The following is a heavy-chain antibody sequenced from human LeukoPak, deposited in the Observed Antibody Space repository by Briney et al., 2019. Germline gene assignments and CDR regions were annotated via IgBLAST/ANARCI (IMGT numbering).Heavy chain of an antibody. CDR3: TRMTTGHDY. J-gene: IGHJ4*02. Sequence: PSETLSLTCAVSGVSYNDYYWSWVRQTPGKGLEWIGEINHSGYTNDSPSLKSRVTLSIDTSRKQFSLNLRSVTVADTGIYYCTRMTTGHDYWGQGTLVTVSS. CDR2: INHSGYT. V-gene: IGHV4-34*01. CDR1: GVSYNDYY. D-gene: IGHD4-17*01.